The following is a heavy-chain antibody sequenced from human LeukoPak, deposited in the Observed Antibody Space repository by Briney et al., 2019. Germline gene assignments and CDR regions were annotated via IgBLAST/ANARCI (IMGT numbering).Heavy chain of an antibody. CDR3: AKDLPGYSSSWYDFRNYYYGMDV. Sequence: GGSLRLSCAASGFTFSSYGMHWVRQAPGKGLEWVAVISYDGSNKYYADSVKGRFTISRDNSKNTLYLQMNSLRAEDTVVYYSAKDLPGYSSSWYDFRNYYYGMDVWGQGTTVTVSS. V-gene: IGHV3-30*18. CDR1: GFTFSSYG. J-gene: IGHJ6*02. D-gene: IGHD6-13*01. CDR2: ISYDGSNK.